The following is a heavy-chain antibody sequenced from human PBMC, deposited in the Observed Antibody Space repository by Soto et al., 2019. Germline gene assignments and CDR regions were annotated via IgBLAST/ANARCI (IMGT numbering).Heavy chain of an antibody. CDR1: GYTFTSYA. CDR2: INAGNGNT. V-gene: IGHV1-3*01. D-gene: IGHD3-3*01. Sequence: GASVKVSCKASGYTFTSYAMHWVRQAPGQRLEWMGWINAGNGNTKYSQKFQGRVTITRDTSASTAYMELSSLRSEDTAVYYCARETNDFWSGYYTDYWGQGTPVTVSS. CDR3: ARETNDFWSGYYTDY. J-gene: IGHJ4*02.